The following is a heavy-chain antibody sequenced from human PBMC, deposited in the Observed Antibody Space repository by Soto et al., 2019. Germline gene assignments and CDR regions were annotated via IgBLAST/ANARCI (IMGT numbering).Heavy chain of an antibody. CDR2: IYHSGST. V-gene: IGHV4-4*02. Sequence: SETLSLTCAVSGGSISSSNWWSWVRQPPGKGLEWIGEIYHSGSTNYNPSLKSRVTISVDKSKNQFSLKLSSVTAADTAVYYCAGGITIFGVVSDYYYYYGMDVWGQGTTVTVSS. J-gene: IGHJ6*02. CDR3: AGGITIFGVVSDYYYYYGMDV. CDR1: GGSISSSNW. D-gene: IGHD3-3*01.